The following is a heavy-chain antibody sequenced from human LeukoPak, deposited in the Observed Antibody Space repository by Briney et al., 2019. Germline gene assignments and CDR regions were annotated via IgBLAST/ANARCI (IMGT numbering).Heavy chain of an antibody. J-gene: IGHJ6*03. V-gene: IGHV1-8*01. CDR1: GYTFTSYD. CDR2: MNRNSGNT. CDR3: ARGLARGSGSYYNFYYYMDV. Sequence: ASVKVSCKASGYTFTSYDINWVRQATGQGLEWMGWMNRNSGNTGYAQKIQGRVTMTRNTSISTAYMELSSLRSEDTAVYYCARGLARGSGSYYNFYYYMDVWGKGTTVTVSS. D-gene: IGHD3-10*01.